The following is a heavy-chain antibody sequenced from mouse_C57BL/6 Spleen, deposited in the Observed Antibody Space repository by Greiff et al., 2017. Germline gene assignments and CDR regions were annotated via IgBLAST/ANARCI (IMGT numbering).Heavy chain of an antibody. CDR3: ARDPLIYYDYDGPYAMDY. CDR2: ISYDGSN. Sequence: EVQLQQSGPGLVKPSQSLSLTCSVTGYSITSGYYWNWIRQFPGNKLEWMGYISYDGSNNYNPSLKNRISITRDTSKNQFFLKLNSVTTEDTATYYCARDPLIYYDYDGPYAMDYWGQGTSVTVSS. V-gene: IGHV3-6*01. D-gene: IGHD2-4*01. CDR1: GYSITSGYY. J-gene: IGHJ4*01.